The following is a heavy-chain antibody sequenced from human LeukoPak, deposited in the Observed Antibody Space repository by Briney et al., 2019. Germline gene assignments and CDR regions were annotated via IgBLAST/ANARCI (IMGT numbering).Heavy chain of an antibody. D-gene: IGHD6-6*01. CDR3: AGSSIAARGWFDP. CDR2: IKQDGSEM. V-gene: IGHV3-7*01. CDR1: GFTFSSYW. Sequence: GGSLRLSCAASGFTFSSYWMSWVRQAPGKGLEWVANIKQDGSEMHYVDALKGRFTISRDNARNSLYLQMNSLRAEDTAVYYCAGSSIAARGWFDPWGQGTLVTVSS. J-gene: IGHJ5*02.